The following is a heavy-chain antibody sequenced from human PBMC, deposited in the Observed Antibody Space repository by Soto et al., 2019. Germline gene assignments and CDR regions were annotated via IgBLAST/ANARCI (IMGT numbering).Heavy chain of an antibody. Sequence: QVQLVQSGAEVKKPGASVKVSCKVSGYTLTELSMHWVRQAPGKGHEWMGGFDPEDGETIYAQKFQGRVTMTEDTSTDTSYMELSSLRSEDTAVYYCATDQHYSNYPRDYGMDVWGQGTTVTVSS. CDR1: GYTLTELS. D-gene: IGHD4-4*01. V-gene: IGHV1-24*01. CDR3: ATDQHYSNYPRDYGMDV. J-gene: IGHJ6*02. CDR2: FDPEDGET.